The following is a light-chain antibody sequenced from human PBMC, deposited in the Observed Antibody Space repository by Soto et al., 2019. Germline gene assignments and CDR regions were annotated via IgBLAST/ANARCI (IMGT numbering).Light chain of an antibody. J-gene: IGLJ1*01. V-gene: IGLV2-11*01. CDR2: DVS. CDR3: CSYAGSYTHV. Sequence: QSALTQPRSVSGSAGQSVTISCTRTSSDVGGYNYVSWYQQDPGKAPKLMIYDVSKRPSGVPDRFSGSKSGNTASLTISGLQAEDEADYYCCSYAGSYTHVFGTGTKVTVL. CDR1: SSDVGGYNY.